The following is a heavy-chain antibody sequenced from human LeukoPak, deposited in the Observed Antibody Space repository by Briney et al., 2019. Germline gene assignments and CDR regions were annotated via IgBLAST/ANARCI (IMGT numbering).Heavy chain of an antibody. J-gene: IGHJ2*01. V-gene: IGHV1-8*01. D-gene: IGHD3-10*01. CDR3: AREGGMVQGVVGYWYFDL. Sequence: ASVKVSCKASGYTFTSYDINWVRQATGQGLEWMGWMNPNSGNTGQAQKFQGRITMTRNTSISTAYMELSSLRPEDTAVYYCAREGGMVQGVVGYWYFDLWGRGTLVTVSS. CDR1: GYTFTSYD. CDR2: MNPNSGNT.